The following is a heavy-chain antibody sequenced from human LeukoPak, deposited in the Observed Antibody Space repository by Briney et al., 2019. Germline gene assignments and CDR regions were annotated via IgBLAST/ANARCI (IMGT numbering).Heavy chain of an antibody. CDR2: IAYDGNNT. V-gene: IGHV3-30*18. J-gene: IGHJ4*02. CDR3: AKDSLFYSSGQYYFDY. CDR1: EFIFSDFG. Sequence: PGGSLRLSCVASEFIFSDFGIQWVRPAPGKGLEWVAVIAYDGNNTYYGDSVRGRFTISRDNSKNTMYLQMNSLRAEDTAVYYCAKDSLFYSSGQYYFDYWGQGTLVTVSS. D-gene: IGHD3-10*01.